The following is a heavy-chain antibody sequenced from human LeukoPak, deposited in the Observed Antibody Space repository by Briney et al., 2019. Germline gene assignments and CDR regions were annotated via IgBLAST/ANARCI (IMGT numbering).Heavy chain of an antibody. CDR3: ARASYGSGRAFDY. J-gene: IGHJ4*02. CDR1: GGSISSGSYY. D-gene: IGHD3-10*01. V-gene: IGHV4-61*02. Sequence: KSSETLSLTCTVSGGSISSGSYYWSWIRQPAGKGLEWIGRIYTSGSTNYNPSLKSRVTISVDTSKNQFSLKLSSVTAADTAVYYCARASYGSGRAFDYWGQGTLVTVSS. CDR2: IYTSGST.